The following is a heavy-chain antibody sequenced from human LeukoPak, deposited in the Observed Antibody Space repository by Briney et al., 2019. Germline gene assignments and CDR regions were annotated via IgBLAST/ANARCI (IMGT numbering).Heavy chain of an antibody. Sequence: AASVKVSCKASGYTFTSYDINWVRQATGQGLEWMGWINPNSGNTGYAQKFQGRVTMTRNTSISTAYMELSRLRSDDTAVYYCARSPYSSGWYDYWGQGTLVTVSS. J-gene: IGHJ4*02. CDR2: INPNSGNT. CDR1: GYTFTSYD. D-gene: IGHD6-19*01. CDR3: ARSPYSSGWYDY. V-gene: IGHV1-8*01.